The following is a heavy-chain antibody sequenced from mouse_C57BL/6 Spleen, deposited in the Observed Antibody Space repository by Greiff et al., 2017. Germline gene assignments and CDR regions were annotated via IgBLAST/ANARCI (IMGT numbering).Heavy chain of an antibody. Sequence: EVQLVESGGGLVQPGGSLSLSCAASGFTFTDYYMSWDRQPPGKALEWLGFIRNKANGYTTEYSASVKGRFTISRDNSKSILYLQMNALRAEDSATYYCARSGGKYFDYWGQGTTLTVSS. CDR2: IRNKANGYTT. J-gene: IGHJ2*01. V-gene: IGHV7-3*01. CDR3: ARSGGKYFDY. CDR1: GFTFTDYY.